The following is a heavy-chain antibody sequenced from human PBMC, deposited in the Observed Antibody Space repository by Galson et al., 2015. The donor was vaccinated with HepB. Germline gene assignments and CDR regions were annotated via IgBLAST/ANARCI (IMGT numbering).Heavy chain of an antibody. D-gene: IGHD6-19*01. Sequence: SETLSLTCAVSGYSISSGYYWGWIRQSPGTGLEWIGSIYHSGSTYYTPSLKRRVTILVDTSKNQFSLKLSSVTAADTAVYYCARGADPYNRGWQHFDYWGQGTLVTVSS. CDR3: ARGADPYNRGWQHFDY. V-gene: IGHV4-38-2*01. CDR2: IYHSGST. CDR1: GYSISSGYY. J-gene: IGHJ4*02.